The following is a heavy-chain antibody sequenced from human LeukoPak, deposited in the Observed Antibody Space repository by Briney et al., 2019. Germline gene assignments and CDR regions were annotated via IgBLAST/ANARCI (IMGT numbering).Heavy chain of an antibody. D-gene: IGHD3-3*01. CDR1: GFTFSSYA. J-gene: IGHJ4*02. Sequence: GGSLRLSCAASGFTFSSYAMSWVRQAPGKGLEWVSAISGSGGSTYYADSVKGRFTISRDNSKNTLYLQMNSLRAEDTAVYYCAKLPAVYYDFWSGYSGAPYYFDYWGQGTLVTVSS. V-gene: IGHV3-23*01. CDR3: AKLPAVYYDFWSGYSGAPYYFDY. CDR2: ISGSGGST.